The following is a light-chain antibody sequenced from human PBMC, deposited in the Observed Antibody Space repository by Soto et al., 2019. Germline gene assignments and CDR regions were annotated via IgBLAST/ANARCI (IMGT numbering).Light chain of an antibody. Sequence: EIVLTQSPATLSLSPGERATLSCRASQSVSSYLAWYQQKPGQAPRLLIYDASNRATGIPARFSGSGSGTDFTLTISSLEPEGSAVYYCQQARTFGQGTKVEIK. CDR3: QQART. V-gene: IGKV3-11*01. CDR1: QSVSSY. J-gene: IGKJ1*01. CDR2: DAS.